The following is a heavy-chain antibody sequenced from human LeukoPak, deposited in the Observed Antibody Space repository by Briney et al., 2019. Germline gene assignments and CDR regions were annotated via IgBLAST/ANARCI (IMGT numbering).Heavy chain of an antibody. D-gene: IGHD5-24*01. Sequence: GASVMVSCMASGYTFTIYAMNWVRQAPGQGLEWMGWINTNTGNPTYAQGFTGRFVFSLDTSVSTAYLQISSLKAEDTAVYYCARGGGYNFRAINWFDPWGQGTLVTVSS. V-gene: IGHV7-4-1*02. CDR1: GYTFTIYA. J-gene: IGHJ5*02. CDR3: ARGGGYNFRAINWFDP. CDR2: INTNTGNP.